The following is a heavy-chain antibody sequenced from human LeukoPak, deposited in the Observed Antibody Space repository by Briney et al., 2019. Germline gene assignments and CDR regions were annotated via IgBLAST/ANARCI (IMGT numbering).Heavy chain of an antibody. CDR2: ISWNSGSI. D-gene: IGHD3-3*01. CDR1: GFTFSSYA. V-gene: IGHV3-20*04. J-gene: IGHJ6*03. Sequence: PGGSLRLSCAASGFTFSSYAMSWVRQAPGKGLEWVSGISWNSGSIGYADSVKGRFTISRDSAKNSLYLQMNSLRAEDTAVYYCASGPYYDFWSGYYYYYYYYMDVWGKGTTVTVSS. CDR3: ASGPYYDFWSGYYYYYYYYMDV.